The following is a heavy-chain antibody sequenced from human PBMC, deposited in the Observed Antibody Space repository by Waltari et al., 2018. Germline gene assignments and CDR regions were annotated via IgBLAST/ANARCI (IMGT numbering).Heavy chain of an antibody. V-gene: IGHV1-2*02. Sequence: QVQLVQSGAEVKKPGASVKVSCKASGYTFTGYYIHWVRQAPGQGLEWMGCISPNSGDTNYSQKFQGRVTMTRDTSTTTAYMELSRLTSDDTAVFYCARGDFRLSYYYMDVWGKGTTVTVSS. J-gene: IGHJ6*03. CDR1: GYTFTGYY. CDR2: ISPNSGDT. CDR3: ARGDFRLSYYYMDV. D-gene: IGHD3-3*01.